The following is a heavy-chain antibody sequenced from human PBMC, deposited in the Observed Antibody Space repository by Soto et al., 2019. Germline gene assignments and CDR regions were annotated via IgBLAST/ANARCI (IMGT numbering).Heavy chain of an antibody. CDR1: GFTFSGFA. CDR3: AKRSGGFAEFDY. V-gene: IGHV3-23*01. D-gene: IGHD5-12*01. CDR2: VDYTGSYT. J-gene: IGHJ4*02. Sequence: EVQLLESGGGLVQPGGSLRLSCAASGFTFSGFAMNWVRQPPGKGLEWVSRVDYTGSYTFYAASVKGRFTISRDNSKNMVYLELNSLRAEDTAVYYCAKRSGGFAEFDYWGQGTLVIVSS.